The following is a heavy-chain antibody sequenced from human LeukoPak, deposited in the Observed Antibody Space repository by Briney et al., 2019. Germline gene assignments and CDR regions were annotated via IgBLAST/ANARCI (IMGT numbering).Heavy chain of an antibody. D-gene: IGHD1-1*01. CDR1: GGSVSSGSYY. V-gene: IGHV4-61*01. J-gene: IGHJ6*04. CDR2: TYYSGST. CDR3: ARDWDWNDDYYYYGMDV. Sequence: PSETLSLTCTVSGGSVSSGSYYWSWIRQPPGKGLEGMGYTYYSGSTNYNPSLKSRVTISVDTSKNQFSLKLSSVTAADTAVYYCARDWDWNDDYYYYGMDVWGKGTTVTVSS.